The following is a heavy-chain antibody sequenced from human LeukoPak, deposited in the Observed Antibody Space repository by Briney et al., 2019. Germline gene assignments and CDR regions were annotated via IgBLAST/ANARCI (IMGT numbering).Heavy chain of an antibody. Sequence: GGSLRLSCAAAGFTVSSNYMSWVRQAPGKGLEWVSVIYSGGSTYYADSVKGRFTISRDNSKNTLYLQMNSLRAEDTAIYYCARVHPDYGDYGWSDPWGQGTLVTVSS. CDR1: GFTVSSNY. D-gene: IGHD4-17*01. V-gene: IGHV3-53*01. CDR3: ARVHPDYGDYGWSDP. J-gene: IGHJ5*02. CDR2: IYSGGST.